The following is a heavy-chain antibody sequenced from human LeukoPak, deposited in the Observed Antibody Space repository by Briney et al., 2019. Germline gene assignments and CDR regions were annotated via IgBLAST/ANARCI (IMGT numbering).Heavy chain of an antibody. V-gene: IGHV3-9*01. CDR2: ISWNSGSI. D-gene: IGHD6-6*01. J-gene: IGHJ6*02. CDR1: GFTFDDYA. Sequence: PGRSLRLSCAASGFTFDDYAMHWVRQAPGKGLEWVSGISWNSGSIGYADSVKGRFTISRDNAKNSLYLQMNSLRAEDTALYYCAKEGAGSSSLYYYYYYGMDVWGQGTTVTVSS. CDR3: AKEGAGSSSLYYYYYYGMDV.